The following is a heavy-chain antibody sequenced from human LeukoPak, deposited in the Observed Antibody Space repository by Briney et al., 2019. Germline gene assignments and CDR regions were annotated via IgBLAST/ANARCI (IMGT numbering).Heavy chain of an antibody. Sequence: SETLTLTCTVSGGSISSYDWAWVRQPPGKGLEWVGYIYYSGSTNYNPSLKSRVTISVDTSKNQFSLKLTSVTAADTAVYYCASLGPFVYSRSWYNWFDPWGQGILVTVSP. CDR2: IYYSGST. V-gene: IGHV4-59*08. CDR3: ASLGPFVYSRSWYNWFDP. D-gene: IGHD6-13*01. CDR1: GGSISSYD. J-gene: IGHJ5*02.